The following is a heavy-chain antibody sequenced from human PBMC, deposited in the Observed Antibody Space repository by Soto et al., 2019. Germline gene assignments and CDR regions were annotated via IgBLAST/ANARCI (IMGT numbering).Heavy chain of an antibody. CDR3: ARDPPYYYDSSGYYYPDAFDI. V-gene: IGHV4-31*03. CDR1: GGSISSGGYY. D-gene: IGHD3-22*01. J-gene: IGHJ3*02. CDR2: IYYSGST. Sequence: PSETLSLTCTVSGGSISSGGYYWSWIRQHPGKGLEWIGYIYYSGSTYYNPSLKSRVTISVDTSKNQFSLKLSSVTAADTAVYYCARDPPYYYDSSGYYYPDAFDIWGQGTMVTVS.